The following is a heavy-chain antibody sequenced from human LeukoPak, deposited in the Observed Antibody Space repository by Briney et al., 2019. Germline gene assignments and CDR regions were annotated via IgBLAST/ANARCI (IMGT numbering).Heavy chain of an antibody. D-gene: IGHD2-2*01. CDR3: ARGATRATRHFDV. CDR1: GFTFSSYS. CDR2: IAGNNSPT. Sequence: PGGSQRLSCVASGFTFSSYSLAWVRQTPGKGLAWVSIIAGNNSPTFYADSVEGRFTISRDNSKNMGYLQMNSLRVEDSGVYFCARGATRATRHFDVWGRGTLVTVSS. J-gene: IGHJ2*01. V-gene: IGHV3-23*01.